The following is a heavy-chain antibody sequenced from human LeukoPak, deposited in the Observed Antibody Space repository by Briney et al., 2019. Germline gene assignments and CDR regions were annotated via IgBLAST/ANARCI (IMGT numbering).Heavy chain of an antibody. J-gene: IGHJ3*02. CDR3: ARVVGDAFDI. D-gene: IGHD2-15*01. V-gene: IGHV1-18*04. CDR1: GYTFTGYY. CDR2: ISAYNGNT. Sequence: GASVKVSCKASGYTFTGYYMHWVRQAPGQGLEWMGWISAYNGNTNYAQKLQGRVTMTTDTSTSTAYMELRSLRSDDTAVYYCARVVGDAFDIWGQGTMVTVSS.